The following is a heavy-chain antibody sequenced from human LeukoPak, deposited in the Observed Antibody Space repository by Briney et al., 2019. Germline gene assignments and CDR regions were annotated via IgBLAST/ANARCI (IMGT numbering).Heavy chain of an antibody. Sequence: ASVKVSCKASGYTFTSYGISWVRQAPGQGLEWMGWISCYNGNTNHAQKFQGRVTMTTDTSTSTAYMELRSLTSDDTAVYYCATDLPTTPDYFDYWGQGTLVTVSS. CDR2: ISCYNGNT. V-gene: IGHV1-18*01. J-gene: IGHJ4*02. CDR1: GYTFTSYG. D-gene: IGHD1-26*01. CDR3: ATDLPTTPDYFDY.